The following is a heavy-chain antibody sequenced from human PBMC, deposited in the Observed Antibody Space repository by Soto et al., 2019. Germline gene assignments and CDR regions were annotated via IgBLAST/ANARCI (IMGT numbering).Heavy chain of an antibody. Sequence: GGSLRLSCAASGFTFSSYWMSWVRQAPGKGLEWVANIKQDGSEKYYVDSVKGRFTISRDNAKNSLYLQMNSLRAEDTAVYYCARDGGPGSYYNRKQDNWGQGTLVTVSS. J-gene: IGHJ4*02. V-gene: IGHV3-7*01. CDR1: GFTFSSYW. D-gene: IGHD3-10*01. CDR3: ARDGGPGSYYNRKQDN. CDR2: IKQDGSEK.